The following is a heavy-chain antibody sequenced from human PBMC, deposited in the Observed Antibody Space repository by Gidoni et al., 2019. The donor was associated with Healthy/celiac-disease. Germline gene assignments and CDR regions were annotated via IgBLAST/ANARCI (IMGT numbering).Heavy chain of an antibody. J-gene: IGHJ4*02. CDR3: ATTIAAAGRFDY. V-gene: IGHV1-46*03. D-gene: IGHD6-13*01. CDR1: GYTFTSYY. CDR2: INPSGGRT. Sequence: QVQLVQSGAEVKKPGASVKVSCTASGYTFTSYYMHWVRQAPGQGLEWMGIINPSGGRTSYAQKFQGRVTMTSDTSTSTVYMELSSLRSEDTAVYYCATTIAAAGRFDYWGQGTLVPVSS.